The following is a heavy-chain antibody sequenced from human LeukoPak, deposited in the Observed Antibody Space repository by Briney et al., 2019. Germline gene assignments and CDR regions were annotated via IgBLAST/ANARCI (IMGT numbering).Heavy chain of an antibody. D-gene: IGHD3-10*01. Sequence: SETLSLTCTVSGGSIGSADHYWSWLRQPPGKGLEWIGYIYYSGSTYYNPSLKSRVTISVDTSKNQFSLKLSSVTAADTAVYYCAARASYYYGSGIDYWGQGTLVTVSS. CDR3: AARASYYYGSGIDY. CDR2: IYYSGST. CDR1: GGSIGSADHY. V-gene: IGHV4-31*03. J-gene: IGHJ4*02.